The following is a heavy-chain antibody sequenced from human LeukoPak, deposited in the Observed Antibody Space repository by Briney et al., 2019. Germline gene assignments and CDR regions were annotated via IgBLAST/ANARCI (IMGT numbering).Heavy chain of an antibody. CDR3: ARDRWTAMKD. V-gene: IGHV3-48*01. CDR1: GFTFSTYS. J-gene: IGHJ4*02. D-gene: IGHD5-18*01. CDR2: ISSTSSTI. Sequence: GGSLRLSCAASGFTFSTYSMNWVRQAPGKGREWVSYISSTSSTIYYADSVKGRFTISRDNAKDSLYLQMNSLRAEDTAVYYCARDRWTAMKDWGQGTLVTVSS.